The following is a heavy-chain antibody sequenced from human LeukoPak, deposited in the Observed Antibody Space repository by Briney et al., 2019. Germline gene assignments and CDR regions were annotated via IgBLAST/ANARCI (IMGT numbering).Heavy chain of an antibody. CDR2: FYYGGST. CDR1: VGSISRSNYY. V-gene: IGHV4-39*01. D-gene: IGHD6-19*01. Sequence: SETLSLTCTLSVGSISRSNYYWAWVRKPPGKGLEWIASFYYGGSTYYNPSLKSRVTISVDTSKNQFSLRLSSVTAVDTAFYYCATSHDSAWRGDYWGRGTLVTVSS. J-gene: IGHJ4*02. CDR3: ATSHDSAWRGDY.